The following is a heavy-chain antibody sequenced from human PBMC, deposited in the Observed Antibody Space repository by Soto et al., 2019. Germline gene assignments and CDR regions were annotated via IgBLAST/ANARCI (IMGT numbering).Heavy chain of an antibody. J-gene: IGHJ6*02. Sequence: PGGSLRLSCAASGFTFSSYWMSWVRQAPGKGLEWVANIKQDGSEKYYVDSVKGRLTISRDNAKNSLYLQMNTLRVEDTAVYYCVRQIHYPHYGLDVWGQGTAVTVSS. V-gene: IGHV3-7*01. CDR2: IKQDGSEK. CDR1: GFTFSSYW. CDR3: VRQIHYPHYGLDV. D-gene: IGHD3-10*01.